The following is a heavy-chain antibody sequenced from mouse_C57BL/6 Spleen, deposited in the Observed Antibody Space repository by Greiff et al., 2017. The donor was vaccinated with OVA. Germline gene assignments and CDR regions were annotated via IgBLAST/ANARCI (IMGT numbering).Heavy chain of an antibody. CDR2: INPNYGTT. CDR3: ARRDYYYGSSPHWYFDV. D-gene: IGHD1-1*01. V-gene: IGHV1-39*01. Sequence: EVQLQQSGPELVKPGASVKISCKASGYSFTDYNMNWVKQSNGKSLEWIGVINPNYGTTSYNQKFKGKATLTVDQSSSTAYMQLNSLTSDDSAVYYCARRDYYYGSSPHWYFDVWGTGTTVTVSS. CDR1: GYSFTDYN. J-gene: IGHJ1*03.